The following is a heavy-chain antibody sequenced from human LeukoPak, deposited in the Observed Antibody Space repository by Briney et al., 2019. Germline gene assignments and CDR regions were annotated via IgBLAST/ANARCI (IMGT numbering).Heavy chain of an antibody. D-gene: IGHD3-10*01. CDR1: GFTFTNYW. Sequence: GGSLRLSCAASGFTFTNYWMHWVRQAPGKGLVWVSRIDIDGTGTSYADSVKGRFTISRDNAKNTVSLQMNSLKAEDTAVYYCARAGSRFHAFDIWGQGTMVTVSS. V-gene: IGHV3-74*01. CDR3: ARAGSRFHAFDI. CDR2: IDIDGTGT. J-gene: IGHJ3*02.